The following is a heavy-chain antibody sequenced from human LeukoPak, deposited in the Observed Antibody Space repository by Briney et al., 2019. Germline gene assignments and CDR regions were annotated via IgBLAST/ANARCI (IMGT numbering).Heavy chain of an antibody. V-gene: IGHV3-23*01. CDR1: GFTLSSYA. CDR2: ISDSGNT. D-gene: IGHD1-26*01. Sequence: GGSLRLSCAASGFTLSSYAMSWVRQAPGKGLEWVSAISDSGNTYHADSVKGRFPISRDSSKNTLYLQMNSLRAEDTAVYYCAKLREWELPDLFDYWGQGTLVTVSS. J-gene: IGHJ4*02. CDR3: AKLREWELPDLFDY.